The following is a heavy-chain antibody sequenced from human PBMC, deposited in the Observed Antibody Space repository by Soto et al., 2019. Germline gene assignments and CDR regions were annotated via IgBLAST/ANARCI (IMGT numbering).Heavy chain of an antibody. D-gene: IGHD1-26*01. CDR2: ISYDGSNN. CDR1: GFTFSSYG. V-gene: IGHV3-30*18. CDR3: AKDRTIAGSGLLDDS. Sequence: QGQLVESGGGVVQPGRSLRLSCAASGFTFSSYGMHWVRQAPGKGLEWVALISYDGSNNYYADSVKGRFTISRDNSKNALYLQMNGLRAEDTAVYFCAKDRTIAGSGLLDDSWGQGTLVTVSS. J-gene: IGHJ4*02.